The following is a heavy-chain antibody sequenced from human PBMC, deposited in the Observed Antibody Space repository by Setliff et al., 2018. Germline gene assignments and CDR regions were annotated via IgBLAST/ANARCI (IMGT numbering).Heavy chain of an antibody. Sequence: LSLTCAVYGGSFSGYYWSWIRQPPGKGLEWIGEINHSGSTNYNPSLKSRVTISVDTSKNQFSLKLSSVTAADTAVYYCARYYDSSGYYDADFDYWGRGTLVTVSS. D-gene: IGHD3-22*01. V-gene: IGHV4-34*01. CDR1: GGSFSGYY. J-gene: IGHJ4*02. CDR3: ARYYDSSGYYDADFDY. CDR2: INHSGST.